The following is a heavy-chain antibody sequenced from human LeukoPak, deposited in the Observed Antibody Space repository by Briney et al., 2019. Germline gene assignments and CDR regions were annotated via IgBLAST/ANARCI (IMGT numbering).Heavy chain of an antibody. J-gene: IGHJ4*02. D-gene: IGHD3-10*02. CDR1: GYTFTSYD. V-gene: IGHV1-8*03. CDR2: MNPNSGNT. CDR3: ARESLRSLDY. Sequence: ASVKVSCKASGYTFTSYDINWVRQATGHGLEWMGWMNPNSGNTGYAQKFQGRVTITRNTSISTAYMELSSLRSEDTVVYYCARESLRSLDYWGQGTLVTVSS.